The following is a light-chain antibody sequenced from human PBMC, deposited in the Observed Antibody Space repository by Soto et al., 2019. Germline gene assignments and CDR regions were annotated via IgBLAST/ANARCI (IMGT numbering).Light chain of an antibody. J-gene: IGKJ2*01. V-gene: IGKV3-15*01. CDR3: HRYNNWTQT. Sequence: TLSVSPGERATLSCRASQSVSSNLAWYQQKRGQAPRLLIYGASSRATGIPARFSGSGSGTEFTLTIGSLQSDDFAVYYCHRYNNWTQTFDQRIKVDIK. CDR1: QSVSSN. CDR2: GAS.